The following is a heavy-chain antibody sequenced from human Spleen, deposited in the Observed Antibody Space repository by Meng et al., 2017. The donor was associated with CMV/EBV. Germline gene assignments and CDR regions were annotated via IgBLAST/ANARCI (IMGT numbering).Heavy chain of an antibody. D-gene: IGHD6-13*01. Sequence: SCKASGYTFTTYGISWVRQAPGQGLEWMGWISAYTGNTNYAQKFQGRVTVTTDTSTTTAYMELRSLRSDDTAVYFCARERFSSSCDYWGQGTLVTVSS. V-gene: IGHV1-18*01. CDR3: ARERFSSSCDY. CDR1: GYTFTTYG. CDR2: ISAYTGNT. J-gene: IGHJ4*02.